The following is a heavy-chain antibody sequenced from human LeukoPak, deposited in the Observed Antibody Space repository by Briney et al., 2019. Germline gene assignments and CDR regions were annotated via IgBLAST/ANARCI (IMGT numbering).Heavy chain of an antibody. D-gene: IGHD3-10*01. Sequence: GGSLRLSCAASGFTFSSYAMNWVRQAPGKGLEWVGRIKSKTDGGTTDYAAPVKGRFTISRDDSKNTLYLQMNSLKTEDTAVYYCTTRATYYYGSGSYYPWGQGTLVTVSS. V-gene: IGHV3-15*01. CDR3: TTRATYYYGSGSYYP. J-gene: IGHJ5*02. CDR1: GFTFSSYA. CDR2: IKSKTDGGTT.